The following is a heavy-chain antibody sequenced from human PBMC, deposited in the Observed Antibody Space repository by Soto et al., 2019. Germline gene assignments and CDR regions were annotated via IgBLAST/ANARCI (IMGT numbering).Heavy chain of an antibody. CDR3: ARYSNNWFQTEGMDV. D-gene: IGHD6-13*01. J-gene: IGHJ6*02. CDR2: IDASGNT. Sequence: PXETLSLTCTVAVYSITTYYWSWIRQPAGKGLEWIGRIDASGNTNYNPSLNSRVTMSIDTSKKQFSLKLTSVTAADTAIYYCARYSNNWFQTEGMDVWGQGTTVTVSS. CDR1: VYSITTYY. V-gene: IGHV4-4*07.